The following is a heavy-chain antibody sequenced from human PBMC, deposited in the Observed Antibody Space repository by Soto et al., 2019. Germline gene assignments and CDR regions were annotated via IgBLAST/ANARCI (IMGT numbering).Heavy chain of an antibody. V-gene: IGHV4-34*01. CDR1: GGSFSAYY. Sequence: PSETLSLTCAVYGGSFSAYYWSWIRQPPGKGLEWIGEINHSGNTNYNPSLKSRVTISVDTSKNQFSLKLSSVTAADTAVYYCASRGHYYGSGSYYKSKSDYWDQGTLVTVS. J-gene: IGHJ4*02. CDR3: ASRGHYYGSGSYYKSKSDY. D-gene: IGHD3-10*01. CDR2: INHSGNT.